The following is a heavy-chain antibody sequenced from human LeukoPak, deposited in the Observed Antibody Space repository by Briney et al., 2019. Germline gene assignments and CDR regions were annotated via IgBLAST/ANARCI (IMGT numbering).Heavy chain of an antibody. CDR3: TRVRPPPDFWSGYNIDY. CDR2: IRSKAYGGTT. J-gene: IGHJ4*02. CDR1: GFTFGDYA. D-gene: IGHD3-3*01. Sequence: GGSLRVSCTASGFTFGDYAMSWVRQAPGKGLEWVGFIRSKAYGGTTEYAASVKGRFTISRDDSKSIAYLQMNSLKTEDTAVYYCTRVRPPPDFWSGYNIDYWGQGTLVTVSS. V-gene: IGHV3-49*04.